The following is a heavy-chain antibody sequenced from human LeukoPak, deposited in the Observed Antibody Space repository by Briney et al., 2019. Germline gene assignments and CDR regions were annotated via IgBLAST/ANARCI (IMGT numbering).Heavy chain of an antibody. CDR3: ARDPNVLGITPYYFDF. CDR1: GFTFSSYG. J-gene: IGHJ4*02. Sequence: GGSLRLSCAASGFTFSSYGMHWVRQAPGKGLEWVAFIRFDGTIKHYADSVKGRFTISRDNAKNSLFLKTDTLRGDDTGIYYCARDPNVLGITPYYFDFWGQGTLVTVSS. V-gene: IGHV3-30*02. CDR2: IRFDGTIK. D-gene: IGHD3-10*02.